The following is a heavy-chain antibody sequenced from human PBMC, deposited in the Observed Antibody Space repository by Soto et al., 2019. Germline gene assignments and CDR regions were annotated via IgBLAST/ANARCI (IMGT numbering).Heavy chain of an antibody. Sequence: SETLSLTCTVSGGSISSYYWSWIRQPPGKGLEWIGYIYYSGSTNYNPSLKSRVTISVDTSKNQFSLKLSSVTAADTAVYYCASVRFLEWLHDLFDPRSQGSLVTVSS. J-gene: IGHJ5*02. CDR1: GGSISSYY. CDR2: IYYSGST. D-gene: IGHD3-3*01. V-gene: IGHV4-59*01. CDR3: ASVRFLEWLHDLFDP.